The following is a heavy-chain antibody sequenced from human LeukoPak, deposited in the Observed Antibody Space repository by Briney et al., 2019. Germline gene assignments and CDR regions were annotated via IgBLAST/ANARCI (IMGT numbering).Heavy chain of an antibody. V-gene: IGHV1-2*02. CDR2: INPNSGGT. CDR1: GYTFTGYY. CDR3: ARTVAGREGFDY. J-gene: IGHJ4*02. Sequence: GGSVTVSCTASGYTFTGYYMHWVRQAPGQGLEWMGWINPNSGGTNYAQKFQGRVTMTRDTSISTAYMELSRLRSDDTAVYYCARTVAGREGFDYWGQGTLVTVSS. D-gene: IGHD6-19*01.